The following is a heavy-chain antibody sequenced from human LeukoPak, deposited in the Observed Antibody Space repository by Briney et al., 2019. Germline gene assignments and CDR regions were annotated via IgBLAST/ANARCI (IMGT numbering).Heavy chain of an antibody. Sequence: GGSLRLXCAASGFTFSSYEMNWVRLAPGKGLESVSYISSSGSTIYYADSVKGRFTISRDNAKNSLYLQMNSLRAEDTAVYYCARDEAPPDYYDSSGYYPFDYWGQGTLVTVSS. CDR3: ARDEAPPDYYDSSGYYPFDY. V-gene: IGHV3-48*03. D-gene: IGHD3-22*01. J-gene: IGHJ4*02. CDR2: ISSSGSTI. CDR1: GFTFSSYE.